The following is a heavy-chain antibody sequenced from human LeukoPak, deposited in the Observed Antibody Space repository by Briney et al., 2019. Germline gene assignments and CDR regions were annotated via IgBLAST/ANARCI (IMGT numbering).Heavy chain of an antibody. Sequence: SETLSLTCTVSGGSISSYYWSWIRQPAGKGLEWIGRIYTSGSTNYNPSLKSRVTMSVDTSKNQFSLKLSFVTAADTAVYYCARKGAADYYGSGSYYKPFDYWGQGTLVTVSS. CDR1: GGSISSYY. V-gene: IGHV4-4*07. J-gene: IGHJ4*02. CDR2: IYTSGST. CDR3: ARKGAADYYGSGSYYKPFDY. D-gene: IGHD3-10*01.